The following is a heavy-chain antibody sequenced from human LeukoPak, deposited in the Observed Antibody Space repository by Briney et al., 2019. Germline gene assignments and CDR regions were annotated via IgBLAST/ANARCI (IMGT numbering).Heavy chain of an antibody. Sequence: ASVKVSCKASGYTFTNYSMHWVRQAPGQRLEWMGWINASNGNTKYSQKFQGRVTITRDTSASTAYMELSSLRSEDTAVYYCARVRMVRGVISYYYGMDVWGKGTTVTVSS. D-gene: IGHD3-10*01. J-gene: IGHJ6*04. V-gene: IGHV1-3*01. CDR2: INASNGNT. CDR1: GYTFTNYS. CDR3: ARVRMVRGVISYYYGMDV.